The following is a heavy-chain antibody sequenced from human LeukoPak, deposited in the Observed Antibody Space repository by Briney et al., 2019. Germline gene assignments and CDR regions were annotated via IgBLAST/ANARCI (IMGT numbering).Heavy chain of an antibody. V-gene: IGHV3-23*01. Sequence: GGSLRLSCAASGFTFSNSAMSWVRRAPGKGLEWVSTLNGSGITTYYADSVKGRFTISRDNSKNTLYLQMNSLRAEDTAVYYCAKGIYSSGWSYFDYWGHGTLVTVSS. CDR2: LNGSGITT. CDR1: GFTFSNSA. D-gene: IGHD6-19*01. CDR3: AKGIYSSGWSYFDY. J-gene: IGHJ4*01.